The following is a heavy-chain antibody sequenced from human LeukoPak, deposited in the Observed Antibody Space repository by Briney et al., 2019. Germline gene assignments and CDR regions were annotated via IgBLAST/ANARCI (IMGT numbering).Heavy chain of an antibody. CDR3: ATGNDYSANTGWNRFDY. J-gene: IGHJ4*02. Sequence: GGSLRLSCAASGFIFRNYAMHWVRQAPGKGLEWVAVISYDGNNKYHADSVKGRFTISRDNSKNTLYLQMNSLRVEDTAVYHCATGNDYSANTGWNRFDYWGQGTLVTVSS. V-gene: IGHV3-30*04. CDR2: ISYDGNNK. CDR1: GFIFRNYA. D-gene: IGHD3-22*01.